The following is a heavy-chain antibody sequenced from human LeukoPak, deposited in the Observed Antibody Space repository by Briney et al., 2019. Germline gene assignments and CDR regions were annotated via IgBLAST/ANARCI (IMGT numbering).Heavy chain of an antibody. J-gene: IGHJ4*02. D-gene: IGHD2-21*02. Sequence: GGSLRLSCAASGFTFSRNGMTWVRQAPGKGLEWVSAISGSGGNTYYADSEKGRFTISRDNSKNTLYLQMNSLRAEDTALYYCAKDVGGRWPLYYFDYWGQGTLVTVSS. CDR3: AKDVGGRWPLYYFDY. V-gene: IGHV3-23*01. CDR2: ISGSGGNT. CDR1: GFTFSRNG.